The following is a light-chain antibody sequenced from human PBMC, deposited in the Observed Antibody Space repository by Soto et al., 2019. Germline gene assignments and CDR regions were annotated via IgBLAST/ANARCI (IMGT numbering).Light chain of an antibody. J-gene: IGKJ3*01. V-gene: IGKV1-9*01. CDR3: QHLNSYPPDFT. Sequence: DIQLTQSPSFLSASVGDRVTITCRASQGISSYLAWYQQKPGKAPKLLIYAASTLQSGVPSRFSGSGSGTEFTLTISSLQPEDFAIYYCQHLNSYPPDFTFGPGTKVDIK. CDR2: AAS. CDR1: QGISSY.